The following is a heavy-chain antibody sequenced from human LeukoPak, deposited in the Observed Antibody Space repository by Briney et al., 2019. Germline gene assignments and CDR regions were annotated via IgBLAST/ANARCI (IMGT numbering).Heavy chain of an antibody. V-gene: IGHV3-11*01. CDR1: GHTFSHYF. CDR3: ARDPLWLGELLDDG. D-gene: IGHD3-10*01. CDR2: ISSSGSTI. J-gene: IGHJ4*02. Sequence: GGTLRLSCAASGHTFSHYFMSWVRQAPTKGLEWVSYISSSGSTIYYADSVRGRFTNSRNNAKNSLYLQMNGLRAEDTALYYCARDPLWLGELLDDGWGQGTLVSVS.